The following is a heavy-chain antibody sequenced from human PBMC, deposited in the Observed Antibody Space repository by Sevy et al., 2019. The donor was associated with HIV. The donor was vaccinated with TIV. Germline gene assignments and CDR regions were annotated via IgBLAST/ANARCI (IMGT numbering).Heavy chain of an antibody. V-gene: IGHV4-39*01. CDR1: GGSISSNGYY. J-gene: IGHJ6*02. CDR3: ARIVWGGYSYKGMDV. CDR2: IYYRGST. Sequence: SETLSLTCTVSGGSISSNGYYWGWIRQPPGKGLEWIGSIYYRGSTYYSPSLKSRVTIFVDSSKNQFSLKLSSVTAADTAVYYCARIVWGGYSYKGMDVWGQGTTVTVSS. D-gene: IGHD3-3*01.